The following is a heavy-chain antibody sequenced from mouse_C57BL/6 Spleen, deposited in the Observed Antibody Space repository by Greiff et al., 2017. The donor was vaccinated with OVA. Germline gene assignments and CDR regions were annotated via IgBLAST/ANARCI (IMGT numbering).Heavy chain of an antibody. J-gene: IGHJ1*03. CDR1: GYAFSSSW. CDR2: IYPGDGDT. Sequence: QVQLQQPGPELVKPGASVKISCKASGYAFSSSWMNWVKQRPGKGLEWIGRIYPGDGDTNYNGKFKGKATLTADKSSSTAYMQLSSLTSEDSAVYFCARGWDRYFDVWGTGTTVTVSS. V-gene: IGHV1-82*01. CDR3: ARGWDRYFDV. D-gene: IGHD4-1*01.